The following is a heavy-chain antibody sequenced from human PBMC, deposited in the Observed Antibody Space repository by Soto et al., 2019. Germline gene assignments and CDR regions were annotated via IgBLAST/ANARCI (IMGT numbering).Heavy chain of an antibody. Sequence: ASVKVSCKASGYTFPSYDINWVRQATGQGLEWMGWMNPNSGNTGYAQKFQGRVTMTRNTSISTAYMELSSLRSEDTAVYYCARLPGLRPHDAFDIWGQGTMVTVSS. CDR1: GYTFPSYD. CDR3: ARLPGLRPHDAFDI. V-gene: IGHV1-8*01. J-gene: IGHJ3*02. CDR2: MNPNSGNT. D-gene: IGHD4-17*01.